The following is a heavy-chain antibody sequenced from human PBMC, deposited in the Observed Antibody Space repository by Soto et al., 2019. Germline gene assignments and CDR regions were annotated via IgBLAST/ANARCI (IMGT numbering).Heavy chain of an antibody. D-gene: IGHD3-22*01. V-gene: IGHV3-20*04. CDR2: INWNGGST. CDR1: GFTFDDYG. CDR3: ARDHRIGDYYDSSGYPWFDP. Sequence: GGSLRLSCAASGFTFDDYGMSWVRQAPGKGLEWVSGINWNGGSTGYADSVKGRFTISRDNAKNSLYLQMNSLRAEDTALYYWARDHRIGDYYDSSGYPWFDPWGQGTLVTVSS. J-gene: IGHJ5*02.